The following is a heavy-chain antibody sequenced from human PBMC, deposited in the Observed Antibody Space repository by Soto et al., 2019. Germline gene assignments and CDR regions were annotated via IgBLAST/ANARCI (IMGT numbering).Heavy chain of an antibody. CDR3: ARGPNIVVVPAATPRGFDP. CDR1: GGTFSSYA. Sequence: GASVKVSCKASGGTFSSYAISWVRQAPGQGLEWMGGIIPIFGTANYAQKFQGRVTITADESTSTAYMELSSLRSEDTAVYYCARGPNIVVVPAATPRGFDPWGQGTLVT. D-gene: IGHD2-2*01. J-gene: IGHJ5*02. V-gene: IGHV1-69*13. CDR2: IIPIFGTA.